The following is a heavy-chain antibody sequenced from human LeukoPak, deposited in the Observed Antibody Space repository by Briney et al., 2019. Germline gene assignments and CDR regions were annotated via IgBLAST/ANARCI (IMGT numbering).Heavy chain of an antibody. D-gene: IGHD3-22*01. CDR1: GFTVSSNY. CDR2: IYSGVST. J-gene: IGHJ2*01. V-gene: IGHV3-53*01. Sequence: PGGSLRLSCAASGFTVSSNYMSWVRQAPGKGLEWVSVIYSGVSTYYADSVKGRFTISRENSKNTLYLQMNSLRAEDTALYYCARDRRYYDSSGYYFHWYFDLWGRGTLVTVSS. CDR3: ARDRRYYDSSGYYFHWYFDL.